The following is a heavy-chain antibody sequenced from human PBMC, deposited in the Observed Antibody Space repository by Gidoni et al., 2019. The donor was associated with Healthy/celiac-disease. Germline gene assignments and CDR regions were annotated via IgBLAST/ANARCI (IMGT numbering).Heavy chain of an antibody. CDR3: ARDSQAVAAETFYYFDGMDV. Sequence: EVKLVESGGGLAKPGGSLRLSCAASGFTFSSYSMNWVRQAPGKGLEWVACISSSSSYINYADTVKGRFTITRDNAKNSLYLQLNSLRAEDTAVYYCARDSQAVAAETFYYFDGMDVWGQGTTVTVSS. J-gene: IGHJ6*02. CDR1: GFTFSSYS. D-gene: IGHD2-15*01. V-gene: IGHV3-21*01. CDR2: ISSSSSYI.